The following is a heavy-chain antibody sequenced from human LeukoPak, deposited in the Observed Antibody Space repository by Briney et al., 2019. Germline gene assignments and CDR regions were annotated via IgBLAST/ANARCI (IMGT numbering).Heavy chain of an antibody. J-gene: IGHJ6*04. Sequence: GGSLRLSCVSSGFTFSNYWMKWGRQAAGKGLWWVARINEDGSGKYSMDSVKDRVTISRDNAKNSLDLQINSLTVEDTAIYYCVRDDGDVWGKGTTVTVSS. V-gene: IGHV3-7*01. CDR2: INEDGSGK. CDR1: GFTFSNYW. CDR3: VRDDGDV.